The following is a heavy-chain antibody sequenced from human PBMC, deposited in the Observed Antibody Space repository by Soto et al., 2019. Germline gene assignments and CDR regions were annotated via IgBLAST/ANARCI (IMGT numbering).Heavy chain of an antibody. Sequence: QVQLVQSGAEVKKPGSSVKVSCKASGGTFSSYTISWVRQAPGQGLEWMGRIIPILGIANYAQKFQGRVTIIADKSTSTAYMELSSLRSEDTAVYYCARRRYSSSWYDDYWGQGTLVTVSS. J-gene: IGHJ4*02. CDR2: IIPILGIA. CDR3: ARRRYSSSWYDDY. CDR1: GGTFSSYT. V-gene: IGHV1-69*02. D-gene: IGHD6-13*01.